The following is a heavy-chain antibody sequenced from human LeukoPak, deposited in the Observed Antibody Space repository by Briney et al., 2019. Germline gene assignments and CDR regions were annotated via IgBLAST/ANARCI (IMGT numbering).Heavy chain of an antibody. CDR2: INPNSGGT. CDR3: ARGGLGYCSGGSCYSSAGLDP. CDR1: GYTFTGYY. V-gene: IGHV1-2*02. D-gene: IGHD2-15*01. J-gene: IGHJ5*02. Sequence: ASLKVSCKASGYTFTGYYMHWVRQAPGQGLEWMGWINPNSGGTNYAQKFQGRVTMTRDTSISTAYMELSRLRSDDTAVYYCARGGLGYCSGGSCYSSAGLDPWGQGTLVTVSS.